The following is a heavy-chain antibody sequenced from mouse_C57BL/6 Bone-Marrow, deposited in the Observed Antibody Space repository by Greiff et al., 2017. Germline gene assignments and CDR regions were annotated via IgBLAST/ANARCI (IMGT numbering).Heavy chain of an antibody. CDR1: GYTFTSYW. CDR2: INPSSGYT. D-gene: IGHD2-4*01. V-gene: IGHV1-7*01. Sequence: VQLQQSGAELAKPGASVKLSCKASGYTFTSYWMHWVKQRPGQGLEWIGYINPSSGYTKYNQKFNDKATVTADKSSSTDYMQLSSLTYEDSAVYYCARSYYDYDGKGDWGQGTTLTVSS. J-gene: IGHJ2*01. CDR3: ARSYYDYDGKGD.